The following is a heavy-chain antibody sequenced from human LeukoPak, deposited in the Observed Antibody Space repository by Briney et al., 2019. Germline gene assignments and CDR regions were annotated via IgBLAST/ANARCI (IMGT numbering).Heavy chain of an antibody. J-gene: IGHJ2*01. V-gene: IGHV4-59*12. Sequence: PSETLSLTCTVSGGSISSYYWSWIRQPPGKGLEWIGYIYYSVSTNYSPSLKSRVIMSVDTSKNQFSLKLSSVTAADTAVYYCARDSGGYNLYFDLWGRGTLVTVSS. CDR2: IYYSVST. D-gene: IGHD5-24*01. CDR3: ARDSGGYNLYFDL. CDR1: GGSISSYY.